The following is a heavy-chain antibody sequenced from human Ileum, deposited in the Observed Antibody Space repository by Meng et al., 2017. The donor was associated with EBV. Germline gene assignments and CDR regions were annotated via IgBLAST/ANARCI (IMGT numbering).Heavy chain of an antibody. V-gene: IGHV7-4-1*02. CDR1: GYRFTSYA. D-gene: IGHD2-15*01. J-gene: IGHJ4*02. CDR3: ARSWGGGSSKE. CDR2: IDTKTGNP. Sequence: QGQMVQSGSDVKEPGTSVKISCETSGYRFTSYALNWVRQAPGQGLEWMGWIDTKTGNPSYAPGFTGRFVFSSETSVSTAYLQISSLKAADTAVYYCARSWGGGSSKEWGQGTLVTVSS.